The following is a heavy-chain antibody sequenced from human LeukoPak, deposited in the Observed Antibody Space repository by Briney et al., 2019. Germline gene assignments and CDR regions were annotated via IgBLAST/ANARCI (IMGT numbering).Heavy chain of an antibody. CDR3: TRSQYYGMDV. CDR1: GYTFTGYY. CDR2: INPNNGDT. V-gene: IGHV1-2*02. Sequence: ASVKVSCKASGYTFTGYYMHWMRQAPGQRFEWMGWINPNNGDTNYAQKFQGRVTMTRDTSTSTVYMELSSLRSEDTAVYYCTRSQYYGMDVWGQGTTVTVSS. J-gene: IGHJ6*02.